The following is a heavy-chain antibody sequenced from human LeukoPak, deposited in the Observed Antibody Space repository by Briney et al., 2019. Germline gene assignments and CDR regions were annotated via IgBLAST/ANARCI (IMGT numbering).Heavy chain of an antibody. Sequence: SETLSLTCTVSGGSISNSGYYWGWIRQPPGKGLEWIGSVYYSGKTNYNPSLKNRVTISVDTSKNQFSLKLRSVTAADTAVFYCARQGYADFSPRPFDYWGQGTLVTVSS. CDR2: VYYSGKT. CDR3: ARQGYADFSPRPFDY. V-gene: IGHV4-39*01. J-gene: IGHJ4*02. CDR1: GGSISNSGYY. D-gene: IGHD4-17*01.